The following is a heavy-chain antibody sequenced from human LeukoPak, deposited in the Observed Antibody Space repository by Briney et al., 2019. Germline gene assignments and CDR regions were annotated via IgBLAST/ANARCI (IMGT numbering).Heavy chain of an antibody. CDR2: IWYDGSNK. Sequence: GGSLRLPCAASGFTFNSYGIHWVRQAPGKGLEWVAVIWYDGSNKYYADSVKGRFTISRDNSKNTLYLQMNSLRAEDTAVYYCARAEKQWLDCLDYWGQGTLVTVSS. J-gene: IGHJ4*02. CDR3: ARAEKQWLDCLDY. D-gene: IGHD6-19*01. V-gene: IGHV3-33*01. CDR1: GFTFNSYG.